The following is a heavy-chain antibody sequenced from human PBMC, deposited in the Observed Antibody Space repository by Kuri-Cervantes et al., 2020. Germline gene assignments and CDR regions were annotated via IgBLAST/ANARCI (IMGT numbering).Heavy chain of an antibody. V-gene: IGHV4-39*01. CDR2: IYYSGST. J-gene: IGHJ4*02. CDR3: ARWPPADSSGYHFDY. Sequence: GSLRLSCTVSGGSISSSSYYWGWIRQPPGKGLEWIGSIYYSGSTYYNPSLKSRVTISVDTSKNQFSLKLSSVTAADTAVYYCARWPPADSSGYHFDYWGQGTLVTVSS. D-gene: IGHD3-22*01. CDR1: GGSISSSSYY.